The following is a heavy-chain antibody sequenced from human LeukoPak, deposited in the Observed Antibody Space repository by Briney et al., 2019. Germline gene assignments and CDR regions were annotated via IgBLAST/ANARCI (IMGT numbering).Heavy chain of an antibody. Sequence: SETLSLTCAVYGGSFSGYYWSWIRQPPGKGLEWIGEINHSGSTNYNPSLKSRVTISVDTSKNQFSLKLSSVTAADTAVYYCARLRYGDYGGFDYWGQGTLVTVSS. D-gene: IGHD4-17*01. J-gene: IGHJ4*02. CDR1: GGSFSGYY. CDR3: ARLRYGDYGGFDY. V-gene: IGHV4-34*01. CDR2: INHSGST.